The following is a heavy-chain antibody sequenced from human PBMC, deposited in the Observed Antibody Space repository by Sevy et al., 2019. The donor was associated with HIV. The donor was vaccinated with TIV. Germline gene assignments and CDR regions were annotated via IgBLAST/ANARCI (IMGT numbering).Heavy chain of an antibody. CDR3: ARGSPDHYFGVDV. J-gene: IGHJ6*02. CDR2: HYYSGST. Sequence: SETLSLTCTVSGGSISGYYRSWIRQPPGKGLEWIGYHYYSGSTNYNPSLKSLVTISVDTSKNQFSLKLISVTAADTAVYYCARGSPDHYFGVDVWGQGTTVTVSS. V-gene: IGHV4-59*01. CDR1: GGSISGYY.